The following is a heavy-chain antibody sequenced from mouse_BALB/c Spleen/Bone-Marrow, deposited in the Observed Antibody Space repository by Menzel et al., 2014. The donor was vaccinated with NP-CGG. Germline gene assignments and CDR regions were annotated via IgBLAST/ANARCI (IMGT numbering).Heavy chain of an antibody. Sequence: EVMLVESGGGLVQPGGSLIRSCATSGFTFTDYYMSWVRQPPGKALEWLGFIRNKANGYTTEYSASVKELFTISRDNSQSILYRQMNPQRVKHSATYYCARDMSSLLRYRCWFAYWGQGTLVTVSA. J-gene: IGHJ3*01. CDR2: IRNKANGYTT. D-gene: IGHD1-1*01. CDR3: ARDMSSLLRYRCWFAY. CDR1: GFTFTDYY. V-gene: IGHV7-3*02.